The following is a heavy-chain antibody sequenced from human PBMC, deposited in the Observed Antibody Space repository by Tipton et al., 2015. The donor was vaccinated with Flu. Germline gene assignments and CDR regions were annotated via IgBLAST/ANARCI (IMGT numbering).Heavy chain of an antibody. CDR2: ISGDAISK. D-gene: IGHD2-15*01. J-gene: IGHJ6*02. CDR3: ARDRNGWFPECMDV. Sequence: SLRLSCATPYNYNTHWVRQAPGKGLDWVAVISGDAISKYYADSVRGRFSVSRDNSKNTMYLEMNSLTAEDTAVFYCARDRNGWFPECMDVWGQGTMVIVSS. V-gene: IGHV3-30*01. CDR1: YNYN.